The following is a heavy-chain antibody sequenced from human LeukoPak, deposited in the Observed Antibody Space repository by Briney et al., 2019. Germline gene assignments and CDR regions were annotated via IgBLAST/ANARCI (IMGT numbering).Heavy chain of an antibody. CDR1: GYTFTGYY. V-gene: IGHV1-2*02. D-gene: IGHD1-20*01. CDR2: INPNSGGT. CDR3: ARPAYITGTTGAFDI. J-gene: IGHJ3*02. Sequence: GASVKVSCKASGYTFTGYYMHWVRQAPGQGLEWMGWINPNSGGTNYAQKFQGRVTMTRNTSISTAYMELSRLRSDDTAVYYCARPAYITGTTGAFDIWGQGTMVTVSS.